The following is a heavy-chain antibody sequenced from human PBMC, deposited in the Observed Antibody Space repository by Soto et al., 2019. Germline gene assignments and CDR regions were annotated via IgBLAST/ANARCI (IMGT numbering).Heavy chain of an antibody. CDR1: GATYSTSA. V-gene: IGHV1-69*13. J-gene: IGHJ4*02. Sequence: SVKVSCKASGATYSTSAISWVRQAPGQGLEWMGGINPILGTPDYAHKFQGRVTITADESTSTVYMELGSLRSEDTALYFCARGGVDVVATSAFDYWGQGTLVTVSS. CDR2: INPILGTP. D-gene: IGHD5-12*01. CDR3: ARGGVDVVATSAFDY.